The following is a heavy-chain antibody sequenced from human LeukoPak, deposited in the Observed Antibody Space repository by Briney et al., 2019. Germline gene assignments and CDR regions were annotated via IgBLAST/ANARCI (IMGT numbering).Heavy chain of an antibody. V-gene: IGHV4-31*03. J-gene: IGHJ3*02. CDR1: GGSISSGGYY. CDR3: ARRGYDILTGYVAFDI. D-gene: IGHD3-9*01. Sequence: SETLSLTCTVSGGSISSGGYYWSWIRQHPGKGLEWIGYIYYSGSTYYNPSLKSRVTISVDTSKNQFSLKLSSVTAADTAVYYCARRGYDILTGYVAFDIWGQGTMVTVSS. CDR2: IYYSGST.